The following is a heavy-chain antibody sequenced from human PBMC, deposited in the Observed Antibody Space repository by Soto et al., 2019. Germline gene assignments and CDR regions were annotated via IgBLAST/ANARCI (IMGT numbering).Heavy chain of an antibody. V-gene: IGHV3-30*18. CDR3: ANYVIPTFDY. D-gene: IGHD2-21*01. J-gene: IGHJ4*02. CDR2: MSYDGSNE. Sequence: QVQLVESGGGVVQPGRSLRLSCAASGFTFSHYAMHWVRQAPGKGLEWVALMSYDGSNEYYADSVKGRFTISRDNSKNTLYLQMTSLRAEDTAVYYSANYVIPTFDYWGQGTLFTVSS. CDR1: GFTFSHYA.